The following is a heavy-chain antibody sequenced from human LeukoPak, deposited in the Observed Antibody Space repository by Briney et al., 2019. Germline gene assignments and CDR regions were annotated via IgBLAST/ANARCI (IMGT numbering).Heavy chain of an antibody. CDR1: GGSIGSSYYY. CDR3: ARHRIAARGSFDY. Sequence: PSETLSLTCTVSGGSIGSSYYYWGWIRQPPGRGLEWIGSIYYSGSTYYNPSLKSRVTISEDTSKNQFSLKLNSVTAAGTAVYYCARHRIAARGSFDYWGQGTLVTVFS. D-gene: IGHD6-6*01. CDR2: IYYSGST. J-gene: IGHJ4*02. V-gene: IGHV4-39*01.